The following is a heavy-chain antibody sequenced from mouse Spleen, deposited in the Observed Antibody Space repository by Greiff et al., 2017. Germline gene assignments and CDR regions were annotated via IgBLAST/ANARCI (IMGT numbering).Heavy chain of an antibody. CDR3: ARRGEGDYFDY. CDR1: GFTFSSYA. J-gene: IGHJ2*01. Sequence: EVKLVESGGGLVKPGGSLKLSCAASGFTFSSYAMSWVRQTPDKRLEWVATISSGGSYTYYPDSVKGRFTISRDNAKNTLYLQMSSLKSEDTAMYYCARRGEGDYFDYWGQGTTLTVSS. CDR2: ISSGGSYT. V-gene: IGHV5-6*03.